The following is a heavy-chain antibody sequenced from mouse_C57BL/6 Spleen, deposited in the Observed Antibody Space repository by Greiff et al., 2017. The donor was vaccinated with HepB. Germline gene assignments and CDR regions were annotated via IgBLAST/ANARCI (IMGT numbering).Heavy chain of an antibody. V-gene: IGHV1-64*01. CDR3: ARDYGSSLVFAY. Sequence: VQLQQSGAELVKPGASVKLSCKASGYTFTSYWMHWVKQRPGQGLEWIGMIHPNSGSTNYNEKFKSKATLTVDKSSSTAYMQISSLTSEDSAVYYCARDYGSSLVFAYWGQGTLVTVSA. CDR2: IHPNSGST. CDR1: GYTFTSYW. J-gene: IGHJ3*01. D-gene: IGHD1-1*01.